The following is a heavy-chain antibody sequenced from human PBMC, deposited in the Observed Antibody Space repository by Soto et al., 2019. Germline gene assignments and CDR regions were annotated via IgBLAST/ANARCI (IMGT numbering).Heavy chain of an antibody. V-gene: IGHV1-69*13. J-gene: IGHJ6*02. CDR3: EAEMIFGKLSVV. Sequence: SVKVSCKASGDTDTNYVISWVRQAPGQGLEWMGGIFPKFGTTYSAQKLQDRLTITADESTSTVYMQLSSLRLDDTAVYYCEAEMIFGKLSVVWGQGTTVTVSS. CDR1: GDTDTNYV. CDR2: IFPKFGTT. D-gene: IGHD3-16*02.